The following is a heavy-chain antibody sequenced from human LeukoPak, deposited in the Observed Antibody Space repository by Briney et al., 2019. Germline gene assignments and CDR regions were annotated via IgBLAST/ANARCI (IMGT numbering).Heavy chain of an antibody. CDR2: IIPILGIA. CDR1: GGTFSSYA. Sequence: SVKVSCKASGGTFSSYAISWVRQAPGQGLEWMGRIIPILGIANYAQKFQGRVTITADKSTSTVYMELSSLRSEDTAVYYCARFTAMAPLHYWGQGTLVTVSS. J-gene: IGHJ4*02. V-gene: IGHV1-69*04. CDR3: ARFTAMAPLHY. D-gene: IGHD5-18*01.